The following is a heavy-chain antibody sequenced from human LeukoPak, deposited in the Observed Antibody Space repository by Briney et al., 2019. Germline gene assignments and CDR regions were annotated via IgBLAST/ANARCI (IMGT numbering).Heavy chain of an antibody. CDR3: ARDRSLFYGDHGGYYFDY. CDR1: GFTFSSYS. D-gene: IGHD4-17*01. J-gene: IGHJ4*02. Sequence: GGSLRLSCAASGFTFSSYSMNWVRQAPGKGLEWVSYISSSSSTIYYADSVKGRFTISRDNAKNSLYLQMNSLRAEDTAVYYCARDRSLFYGDHGGYYFDYWGQGTLVTVSS. CDR2: ISSSSSTI. V-gene: IGHV3-48*04.